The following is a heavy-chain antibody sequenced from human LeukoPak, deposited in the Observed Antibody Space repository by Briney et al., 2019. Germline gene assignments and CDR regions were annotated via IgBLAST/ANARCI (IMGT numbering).Heavy chain of an antibody. V-gene: IGHV3-33*01. D-gene: IGHD1-1*01. J-gene: IGHJ4*02. CDR1: GFTFSSYG. Sequence: GGSLRLSCAASGFTFSSYGMHWVRRAPGKGLEWVAVIWYDGSNKYYADSVKGRFTISRDNSKNTLYLQMNSLRAEDTAVYYCARGLWNYLDYWGQGTLVTVSS. CDR2: IWYDGSNK. CDR3: ARGLWNYLDY.